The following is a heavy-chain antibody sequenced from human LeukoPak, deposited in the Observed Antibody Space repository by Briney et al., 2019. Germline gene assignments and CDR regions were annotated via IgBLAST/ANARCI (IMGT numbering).Heavy chain of an antibody. CDR1: GYSFTTYW. CDR3: ARRALEGGSYRNGYDFDY. V-gene: IGHV5-51*01. CDR2: IYPGDSDT. D-gene: IGHD5-18*01. Sequence: GESRKISCKGSGYSFTTYWIGWVRHMPGKGLEGIRIIYPGDSDTSYSPSFQGQVTMSVDKSTRTAYLQWRSLKASDTAMYSCARRALEGGSYRNGYDFDYWGQGALVTVSS. J-gene: IGHJ4*02.